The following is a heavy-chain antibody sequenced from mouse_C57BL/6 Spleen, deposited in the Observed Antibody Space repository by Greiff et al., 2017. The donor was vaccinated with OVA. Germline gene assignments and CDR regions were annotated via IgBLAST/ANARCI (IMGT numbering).Heavy chain of an antibody. CDR2: IYPGNSDT. D-gene: IGHD4-1*01. CDR1: GYTFTSYW. V-gene: IGHV1-5*01. J-gene: IGHJ2*01. Sequence: EVQLQQSGTVLARPGASVKMSSSGYTFTSYWMHWVKQRPGQGLEWIGAIYPGNSDTSYNQKFKGKAKLTAVTSASTAYMELSSLTNEDAAVYYCTRDWDNYFDYWGQGTTLTVSS. CDR3: TRDWDNYFDY.